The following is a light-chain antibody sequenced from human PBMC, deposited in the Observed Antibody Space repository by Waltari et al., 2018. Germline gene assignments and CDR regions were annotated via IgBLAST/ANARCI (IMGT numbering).Light chain of an antibody. Sequence: EVIMTQSPATLSVSPGERAPLSCRASQSVGINLAWYQQRPGQAPRPLIYGASTRGTGVPARFSASGSGTEFTLTISALQPDDFAVYYCQHFSTCPRTFGGGTKVEIK. J-gene: IGKJ4*02. CDR3: QHFSTCPRT. CDR1: QSVGIN. V-gene: IGKV3-15*01. CDR2: GAS.